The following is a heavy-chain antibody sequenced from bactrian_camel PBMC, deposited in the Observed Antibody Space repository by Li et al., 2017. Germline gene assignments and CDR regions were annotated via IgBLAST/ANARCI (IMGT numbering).Heavy chain of an antibody. D-gene: IGHD7*01. V-gene: IGHV3S31*01. CDR3: AAKGGLDSYFGSWWSKWNDTDEYKS. J-gene: IGHJ4*01. CDR1: GYSSSRHC. CDR2: IRRDGDE. Sequence: VQLVESGGGSVQAGGSLRLSCTHFGYSSSRHCMGWFRQAPGKAREGIAGIRRDGDEYYADSVKGRFTLSQDNAKNTLYLQMNSLKPEDTAMYYCAAKGGLDSYFGSWWSKWNDTDEYKSWGQGTQVTVS.